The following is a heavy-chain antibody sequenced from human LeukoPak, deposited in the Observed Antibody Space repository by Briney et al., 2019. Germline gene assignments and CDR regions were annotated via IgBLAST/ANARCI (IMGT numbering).Heavy chain of an antibody. D-gene: IGHD3-22*01. V-gene: IGHV4-59*01. Sequence: SETLSLTCTVSGGSISSYYWNWIRQPPGKGLEWIGYIYNSGSTNYNPSLKSRVTISVDTSKNQFSLKLSSVTAADTAVYYCVRERQDMYYYESIFWFDLWGQGTLVTVSS. CDR2: IYNSGST. CDR1: GGSISSYY. J-gene: IGHJ5*02. CDR3: VRERQDMYYYESIFWFDL.